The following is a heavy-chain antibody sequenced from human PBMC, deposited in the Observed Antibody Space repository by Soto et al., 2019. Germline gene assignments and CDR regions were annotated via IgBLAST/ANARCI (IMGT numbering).Heavy chain of an antibody. CDR1: GVTVSSDAYY. Sequence: SETLSLTCTVSGVTVSSDAYYWSWIRQHPGKGLAWIGNIYHTGSTYYSPSLKSRVAISLDTSKNQFSLTLTSVTAADTAVYYCARYRFSGNKWSKFDYWGQGTLVTVSS. CDR3: ARYRFSGNKWSKFDY. J-gene: IGHJ4*02. CDR2: IYHTGST. V-gene: IGHV4-31*03. D-gene: IGHD3-16*02.